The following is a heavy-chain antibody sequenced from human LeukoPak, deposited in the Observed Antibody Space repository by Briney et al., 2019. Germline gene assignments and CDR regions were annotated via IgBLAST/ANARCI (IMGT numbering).Heavy chain of an antibody. CDR2: ISSSSSYI. D-gene: IGHD2-2*01. J-gene: IGHJ4*02. V-gene: IGHV3-21*01. CDR1: GFTFSSYS. CDR3: ARDWDVVVPAAVAFDY. Sequence: GGSLRLSCAASGFTFSSYSMNWVRQAPGKGLEWVSSISSSSSYIYYADSVKGRFTISRDNAKNSLYLQMNSQRAEDTAVYYCARDWDVVVPAAVAFDYWGQGTLVTVSS.